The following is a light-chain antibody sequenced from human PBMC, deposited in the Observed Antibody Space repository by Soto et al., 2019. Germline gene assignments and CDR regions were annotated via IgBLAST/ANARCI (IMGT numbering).Light chain of an antibody. CDR3: QQYSNWPPIT. CDR2: DTS. Sequence: EMVMTQYPATLSVSPGERATLSCRASQSVSSKLAWYQQKPGQAPRLLIYDTSTRATGIPARFSGSGSGTEFTLTISSLQSEDFAVYYCQQYSNWPPITFGQGTRLEIK. J-gene: IGKJ5*01. V-gene: IGKV3-15*01. CDR1: QSVSSK.